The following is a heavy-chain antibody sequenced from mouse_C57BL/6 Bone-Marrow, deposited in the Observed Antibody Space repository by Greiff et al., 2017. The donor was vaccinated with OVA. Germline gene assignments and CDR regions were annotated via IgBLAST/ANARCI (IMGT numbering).Heavy chain of an antibody. J-gene: IGHJ1*03. CDR1: GFTFSDSG. CDR2: ISSGSSTI. V-gene: IGHV5-17*01. D-gene: IGHD1-1*01. Sequence: EVKLVESGGGLVKPGGSLKLSCAASGFTFSDSGMHWVRQAPEKGLEWVAYISSGSSTIYSADTVKGRFTISRDNAKNTLCLQMTSLRSEDTAMYYCASIYGSSYWYVDVWGTGTTVTGSS. CDR3: ASIYGSSYWYVDV.